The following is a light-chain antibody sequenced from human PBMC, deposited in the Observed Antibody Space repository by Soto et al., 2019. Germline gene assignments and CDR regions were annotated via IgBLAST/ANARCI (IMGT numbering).Light chain of an antibody. V-gene: IGKV3-20*01. Sequence: EIVLTQSAGTLSLSPGERATVSCRASQTVSGRYLAWFQQKPGQTPRLLIYDASTRAAGVPDRFSGSGSGTDFSLTINRLEPEGFAESYCQHCGSSPWTFGQGTKVEIK. CDR1: QTVSGRY. CDR2: DAS. CDR3: QHCGSSPWT. J-gene: IGKJ1*01.